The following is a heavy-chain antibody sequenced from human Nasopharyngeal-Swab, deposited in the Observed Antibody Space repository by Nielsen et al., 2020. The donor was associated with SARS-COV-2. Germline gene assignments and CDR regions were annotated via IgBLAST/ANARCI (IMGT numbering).Heavy chain of an antibody. CDR1: GFTVSSNY. Sequence: GGSLRLSCAASGFTVSSNYMSWVRQAPGKGLEWVSVIYSGGSTYYADSVKGRFTISRDKSKNTLYLQMNSLRAEDTAVYYCARDESGSSSFDYWGQGTLVTVSS. J-gene: IGHJ4*02. D-gene: IGHD1-26*01. V-gene: IGHV3-66*01. CDR2: IYSGGST. CDR3: ARDESGSSSFDY.